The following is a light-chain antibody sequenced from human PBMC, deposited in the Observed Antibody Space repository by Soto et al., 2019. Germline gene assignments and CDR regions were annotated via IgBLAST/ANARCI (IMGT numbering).Light chain of an antibody. J-gene: IGKJ5*01. CDR1: QSVSSSY. CDR3: QQYDSSPFT. V-gene: IGKV3-20*01. Sequence: EIVLTQSPGTLSLSPGERATLSCRASQSVSSSYLAWYQQKPGQAPRLLIYGASRTATGVPDRFSGSGSGTDFTLTISGLEPEDFAVYYRQQYDSSPFTVGQGPRLDIK. CDR2: GAS.